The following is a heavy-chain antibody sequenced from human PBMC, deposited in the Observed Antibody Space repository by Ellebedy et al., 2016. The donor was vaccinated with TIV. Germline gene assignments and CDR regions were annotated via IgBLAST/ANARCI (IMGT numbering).Heavy chain of an antibody. CDR3: AKELTANALDF. D-gene: IGHD2-21*02. V-gene: IGHV3-23*01. Sequence: GGSLRLXCAASGFTFNSYAMSWVRQAPGKGLEWVSTIEASGSNTYFADSVKGRFTISRDNSKKTLFLQMNSLRVEDTAVYYCAKELTANALDFWGQGTQVTVSS. CDR2: IEASGSNT. J-gene: IGHJ4*02. CDR1: GFTFNSYA.